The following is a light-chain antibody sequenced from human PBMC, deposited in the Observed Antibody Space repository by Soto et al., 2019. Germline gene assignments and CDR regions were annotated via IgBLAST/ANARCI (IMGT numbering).Light chain of an antibody. J-gene: IGLJ2*01. CDR2: EVT. Sequence: QSALTQPASVSGSPGQSITISCTGTSGDVGNFNLVSWYQQHPGKAPNLIIFEVTKRPSGVSNRFSGSKSGNTASLTISGLQAEDAADYYCCSYAGGSIYVLFGGGTKLTV. CDR3: CSYAGGSIYVL. V-gene: IGLV2-23*02. CDR1: SGDVGNFNL.